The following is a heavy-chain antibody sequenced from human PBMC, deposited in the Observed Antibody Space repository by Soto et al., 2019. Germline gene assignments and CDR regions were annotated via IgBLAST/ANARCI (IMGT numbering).Heavy chain of an antibody. CDR1: GDSVSSNSGT. CDR2: TFSRSGWYY. Sequence: PSQTLSLTCAISGDSVSSNSGTWNWIRQSPSRGLEWLGRTFSRSGWYYEYADSVRGRIIINPDTSKNQFSLQLNSVTPEDTAVYHCARRLQSGHAAFDIWGQGTMVTVSS. V-gene: IGHV6-1*01. D-gene: IGHD2-21*02. CDR3: ARRLQSGHAAFDI. J-gene: IGHJ3*02.